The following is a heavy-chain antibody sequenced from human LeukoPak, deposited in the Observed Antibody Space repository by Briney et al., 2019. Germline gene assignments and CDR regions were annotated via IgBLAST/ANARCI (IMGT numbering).Heavy chain of an antibody. CDR3: VKYSSGWN. CDR2: INNDGSST. J-gene: IGHJ4*02. Sequence: GGSLRLSCAASGFTLSSNWMHWVRQAPGKGLVWVSRINNDGSSTSYADSVKGRFTISRDNAKDTLFLQMNSLRAEDTAAYYCVKYSSGWNWGQGTLVTVSS. D-gene: IGHD6-19*01. CDR1: GFTLSSNW. V-gene: IGHV3-74*01.